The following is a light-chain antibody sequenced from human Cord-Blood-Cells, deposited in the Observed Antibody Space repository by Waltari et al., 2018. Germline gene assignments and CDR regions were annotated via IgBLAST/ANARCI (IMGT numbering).Light chain of an antibody. Sequence: QSALTQPASVSGSPGQSITISCTGTSSDVGGYNYVSWYQQHPGKVPKLMIYEVSNRPSGVSNRFSGSKSGNTASLTISGLQAEDEADYYCSSYTSSSTSFGGGTKLTVL. CDR3: SSYTSSSTS. CDR2: EVS. CDR1: SSDVGGYNY. J-gene: IGLJ3*02. V-gene: IGLV2-14*01.